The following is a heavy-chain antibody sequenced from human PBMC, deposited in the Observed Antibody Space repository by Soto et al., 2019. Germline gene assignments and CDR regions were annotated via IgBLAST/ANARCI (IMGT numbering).Heavy chain of an antibody. D-gene: IGHD6-19*01. Sequence: QVQLVESGGGVVQPGRSLRLSCAASGFTFSSYAMHWVRQAPGKGLEWVAVISYDGSNKYYADSVKGRFTISRDKSKNTLYLQMKNLRAEDTAVYYCAREPCSGWYRYAFDIWGQGTMVTVSS. CDR1: GFTFSSYA. V-gene: IGHV3-30-3*01. CDR3: AREPCSGWYRYAFDI. CDR2: ISYDGSNK. J-gene: IGHJ3*02.